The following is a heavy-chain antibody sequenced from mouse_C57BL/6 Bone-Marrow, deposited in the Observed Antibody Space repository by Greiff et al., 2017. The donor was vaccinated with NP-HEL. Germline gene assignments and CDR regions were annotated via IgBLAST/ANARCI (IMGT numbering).Heavy chain of an antibody. CDR3: ARYSYGSLDY. D-gene: IGHD1-1*01. CDR2: ISYDGSN. Sequence: EVKLMESGPGLVKPSQSLSLTCSVTGYSITSGYYWNWIRQFPGNKLEWMGYISYDGSNNYNPSLKNRISITRDTSKNQFFLKLNSVTTEDTATYYCARYSYGSLDYWGQGTTLTVSS. CDR1: GYSITSGYY. V-gene: IGHV3-6*01. J-gene: IGHJ2*01.